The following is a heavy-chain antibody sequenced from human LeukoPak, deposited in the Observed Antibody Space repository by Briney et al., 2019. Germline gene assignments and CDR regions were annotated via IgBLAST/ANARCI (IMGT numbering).Heavy chain of an antibody. CDR1: GGSFSGYY. CDR3: ARGEGLGAYYNYMDV. D-gene: IGHD1-26*01. Sequence: SETLSLTCAVYGGSFSGYYWSWIRQPPGKGLEWIGEINHSGSTNYNPSLKSRVTMSVDESKNESSLKLTSEPAADTDVYDCARGEGLGAYYNYMDVWGKGTTVTVSS. V-gene: IGHV4-34*01. J-gene: IGHJ6*03. CDR2: INHSGST.